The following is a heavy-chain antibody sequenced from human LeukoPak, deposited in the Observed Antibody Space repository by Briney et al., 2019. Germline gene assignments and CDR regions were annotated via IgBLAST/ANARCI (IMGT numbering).Heavy chain of an antibody. CDR1: GFTFSSFA. D-gene: IGHD4-17*01. J-gene: IGHJ4*02. V-gene: IGHV3-23*01. CDR2: ISGSGGTT. CDR3: AKDLPDYGDYIEGY. Sequence: PGGSLRLSCAASGFTFSSFAMSWVRQAPGKGLEWVXTISGSGGTTNYADSVKGRFTFSRDNSKKMVYLQMNSLRVEDTAVYYCAKDLPDYGDYIEGYWGQGTLVTVSS.